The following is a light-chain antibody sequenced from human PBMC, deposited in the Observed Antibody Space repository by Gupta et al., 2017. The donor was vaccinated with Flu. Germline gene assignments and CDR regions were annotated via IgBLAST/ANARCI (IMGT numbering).Light chain of an antibody. Sequence: SYELTQPLSVSVALGQTATITCGGNSFGSQNVNWYQQKPGQAPVLVIYRDSDRPSGIPERLSGSVSGNTATLTISRVQAGDEADYFCQVWASGTVVFGGGTKLTVL. CDR1: SFGSQN. J-gene: IGLJ2*01. CDR3: QVWASGTVV. V-gene: IGLV3-9*01. CDR2: RDS.